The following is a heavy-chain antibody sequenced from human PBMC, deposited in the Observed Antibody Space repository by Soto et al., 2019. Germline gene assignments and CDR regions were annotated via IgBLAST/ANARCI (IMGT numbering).Heavy chain of an antibody. CDR1: GYTFTSYG. CDR3: VRVDIVLMVYAPSIDY. CDR2: ISAYNGNT. V-gene: IGHV1-18*01. J-gene: IGHJ4*02. D-gene: IGHD2-8*01. Sequence: QVQLVQSGAEVKKPGASVKVSCKASGYTFTSYGISWVRQAPGQGLEWMGWISAYNGNTNYAQKLQGRVTMTTDTSTSTAYMELRSLRSDDTAVYYCVRVDIVLMVYAPSIDYWGQGTLVTVSS.